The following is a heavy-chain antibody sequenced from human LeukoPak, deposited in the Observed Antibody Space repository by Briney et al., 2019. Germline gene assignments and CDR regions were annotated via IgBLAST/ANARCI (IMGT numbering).Heavy chain of an antibody. Sequence: PGGSLRLSCAASGFTFSSYGMHWVRQAPGKGLEWVAVISYDGSNKYYADSVKGRFTISRDNSKNTLYLQMNGLRAEDTAVYYCARTLPHDYWGQGTLVTVSS. J-gene: IGHJ4*02. CDR1: GFTFSSYG. V-gene: IGHV3-30*03. CDR2: ISYDGSNK. CDR3: ARTLPHDY. D-gene: IGHD1-14*01.